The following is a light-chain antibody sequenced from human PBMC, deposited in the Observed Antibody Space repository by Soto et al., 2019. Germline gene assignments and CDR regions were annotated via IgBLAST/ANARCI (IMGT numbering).Light chain of an antibody. J-gene: IGKJ5*01. CDR1: QSVSSSY. CDR3: QQYGSSPIT. V-gene: IGKV3-20*01. Sequence: EIVLTQSPGTLSLSPGERATLSCRASQSVSSSYLAWYHQKPGQVPRLLIYGTSSRATVIPDRFSGSGSGTDFTLTISRLEPEDFAVYYCQQYGSSPITFGQGTRLEIK. CDR2: GTS.